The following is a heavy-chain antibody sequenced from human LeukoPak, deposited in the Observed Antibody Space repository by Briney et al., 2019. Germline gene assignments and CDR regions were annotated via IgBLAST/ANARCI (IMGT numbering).Heavy chain of an antibody. CDR2: IWYDGSSK. V-gene: IGHV3-33*06. Sequence: GGSLRLSCAASGFTFNSYGIHWVRQAPGKGLEWVAVIWYDGSSKYYTDSVKGRFTIPRDNSKNTLYLQMNSLRAEDTAVYYCAKSRNQWLVRQYVDYWGQGTLVTVSS. D-gene: IGHD6-19*01. CDR1: GFTFNSYG. CDR3: AKSRNQWLVRQYVDY. J-gene: IGHJ4*02.